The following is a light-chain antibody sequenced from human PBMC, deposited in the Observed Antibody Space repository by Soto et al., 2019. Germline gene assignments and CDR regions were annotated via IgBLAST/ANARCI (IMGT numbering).Light chain of an antibody. V-gene: IGKV3-11*01. CDR1: QSVSSY. J-gene: IGKJ5*01. CDR3: QQRSNCL. Sequence: EIVLTQSPATLSLSPGERATLSCRASQSVSSYLAWYQQKPGQAPRLLIYDASNRATGIPARFSGSGSGTDFTLTISSLEPEGFAVYYCQQRSNCLFGQGTRLEIK. CDR2: DAS.